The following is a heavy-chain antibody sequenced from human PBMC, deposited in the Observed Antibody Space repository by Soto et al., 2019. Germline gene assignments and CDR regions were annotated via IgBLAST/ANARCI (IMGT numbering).Heavy chain of an antibody. Sequence: SETLFLTCTVSGGSVSSGSFYWNWIRQPPGKGLEWIAYIYNNGRTNSNPSLKSRVTISVDTSKNQFSLKLSSVTAADTAVYYCARAPYDRSGYPWFDYWGQGTPVTVSS. CDR1: GGSVSSGSFY. CDR2: IYNNGRT. D-gene: IGHD3-22*01. J-gene: IGHJ4*02. V-gene: IGHV4-61*01. CDR3: ARAPYDRSGYPWFDY.